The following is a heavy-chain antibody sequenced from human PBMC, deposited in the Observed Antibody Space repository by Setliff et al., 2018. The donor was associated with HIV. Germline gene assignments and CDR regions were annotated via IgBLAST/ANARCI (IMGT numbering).Heavy chain of an antibody. D-gene: IGHD3-22*01. CDR2: IYIGDSET. CDR1: GYNFSNYW. Sequence: GESLKISCKGSGYNFSNYWIGWVRQMPGKGLEWLGIIYIGDSETKYSPSFQGQVTFSADKSVRTAYLQWRSLKVSDTAMYFCARGNYDSSGYPLDHWGQGTLVTVSS. V-gene: IGHV5-51*01. CDR3: ARGNYDSSGYPLDH. J-gene: IGHJ4*02.